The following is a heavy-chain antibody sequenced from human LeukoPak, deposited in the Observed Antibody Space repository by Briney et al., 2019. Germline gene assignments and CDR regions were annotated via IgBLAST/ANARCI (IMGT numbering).Heavy chain of an antibody. CDR2: TGNKANSYTT. D-gene: IGHD6-19*01. CDR1: GFTFSDHY. CDR3: ARGNTSAWYPFDY. V-gene: IGHV3-72*01. J-gene: IGHJ4*02. Sequence: GGSLRLSCAASGFTFSDHYMDWVRQAPGKGLEWVGRTGNKANSYTTEYAASVKGRFTISRDDSRNSLFLQMNSLKSEDTAVYYCARGNTSAWYPFDYWGQGTLVTVSS.